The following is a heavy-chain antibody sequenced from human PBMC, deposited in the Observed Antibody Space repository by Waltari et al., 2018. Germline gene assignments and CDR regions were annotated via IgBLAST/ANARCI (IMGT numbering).Heavy chain of an antibody. CDR1: GGALRSYY. Sequence: QVQLQESGPGLVKTSETLSLTSTVSGGALRSYYWNSIRQPAGKGLEWIGRIYTSGSTNYNPSLKSRVTMSVDTSKNQFSLKLSSVTAADTAVYYCARDRGYSYGYYYYYMDVWGKGTTVTISS. D-gene: IGHD5-18*01. V-gene: IGHV4-4*07. CDR3: ARDRGYSYGYYYYYMDV. J-gene: IGHJ6*03. CDR2: IYTSGST.